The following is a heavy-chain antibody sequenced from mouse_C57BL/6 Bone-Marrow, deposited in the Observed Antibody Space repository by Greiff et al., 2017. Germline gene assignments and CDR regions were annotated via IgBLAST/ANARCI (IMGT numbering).Heavy chain of an antibody. CDR1: GFTFSDYY. V-gene: IGHV5-16*01. Sequence: EVQVVESEGGLVQPGSSMKLSCTASGFTFSDYYMAWVRQVPEKGLEWVANINYDGSSTYYLDSLKSRFIISRDNTKDILYLQLSSLKSEDTATYYCARDDDCDEGFGDWGPEPLVTVAA. CDR3: ARDDDCDEGFGD. CDR2: INYDGSST. D-gene: IGHD2-4*01. J-gene: IGHJ3*01.